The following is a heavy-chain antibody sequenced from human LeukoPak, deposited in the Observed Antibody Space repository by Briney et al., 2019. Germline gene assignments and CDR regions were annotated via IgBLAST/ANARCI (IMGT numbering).Heavy chain of an antibody. CDR2: IYTTGST. J-gene: IGHJ4*02. CDR1: GGSISSGTYY. CDR3: ARVTTGGYYNC. Sequence: SETLSLTCTVSGGSISSGTYYWTWIRQPAGKGLEWIGRIYTTGSTNYNPSLKSRVTMSTDTSKNQFSLKLSSVTAAGTAVYYCARVTTGGYYNCWGQGTLVTVSS. V-gene: IGHV4-61*02. D-gene: IGHD3-22*01.